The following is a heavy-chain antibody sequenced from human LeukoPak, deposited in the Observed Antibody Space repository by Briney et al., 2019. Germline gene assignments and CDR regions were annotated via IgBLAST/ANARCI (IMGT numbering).Heavy chain of an antibody. Sequence: SETLSLTCTVSGGSISSSSYYWGWIRQPPGKGLEWIGSIYYSGSTYYNPSLKSRVTISVDTSKNQFSLKLSSVTAADTAVYYCARSYSSGWYDYWGQGTLVTVSS. D-gene: IGHD6-19*01. CDR3: ARSYSSGWYDY. CDR2: IYYSGST. CDR1: GGSISSSSYY. V-gene: IGHV4-39*07. J-gene: IGHJ4*02.